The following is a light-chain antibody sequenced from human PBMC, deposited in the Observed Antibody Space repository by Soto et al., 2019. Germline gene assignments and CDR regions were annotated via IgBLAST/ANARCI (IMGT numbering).Light chain of an antibody. CDR1: QSVSSY. J-gene: IGKJ4*01. CDR3: QQYSSSPLT. V-gene: IGKV3-11*01. Sequence: EIVLTQSPATLSLSPGERATLSCRASQSVSSYLAWYQQRPGQAPRLLIYDASNRATGIPARFSGSGSGTDFTLTISRLEPEDFAVYYCQQYSSSPLTSGGGTKVDIK. CDR2: DAS.